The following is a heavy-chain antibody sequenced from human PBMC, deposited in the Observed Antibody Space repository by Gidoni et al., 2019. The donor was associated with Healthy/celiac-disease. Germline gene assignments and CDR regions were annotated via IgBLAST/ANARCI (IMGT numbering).Heavy chain of an antibody. J-gene: IGHJ3*02. CDR2: ILPIFGTA. CDR3: AREGGGYSYGPDAFDI. CDR1: GGTFSSYA. Sequence: QVQLVQSGAEVKKPGSSVTVSCQASGGTFSSYAISWVRQAPGQGREWMGGILPIFGTANYAQKFQGRVTITADESTSTAYMELSSLRSEDTAVYYCAREGGGYSYGPDAFDIWGQVTMVTVSS. D-gene: IGHD5-18*01. V-gene: IGHV1-69*01.